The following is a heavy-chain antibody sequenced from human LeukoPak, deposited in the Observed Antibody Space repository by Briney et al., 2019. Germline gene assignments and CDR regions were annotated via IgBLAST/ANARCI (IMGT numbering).Heavy chain of an antibody. D-gene: IGHD6-13*01. CDR2: ISSSSSYI. Sequence: PGGSLRLSCTASGFTFSSCTMNWVRQAPGKGLEWVSSISSSSSYIYYADSVKGRFTISRDNAKNSLYLQMNSLRAEDTAVYYCARERGYSSSCYTFWGQGTLVTVSS. CDR1: GFTFSSCT. CDR3: ARERGYSSSCYTF. J-gene: IGHJ4*02. V-gene: IGHV3-21*01.